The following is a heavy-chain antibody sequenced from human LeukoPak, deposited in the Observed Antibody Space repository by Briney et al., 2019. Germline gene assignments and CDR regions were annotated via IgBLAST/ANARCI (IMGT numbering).Heavy chain of an antibody. J-gene: IGHJ4*02. CDR2: IYHSGRT. CDR3: VRIPEGQTAYFDY. CDR1: GHSISSGYF. D-gene: IGHD2-21*02. V-gene: IGHV4-38-2*01. Sequence: PSETLSLTCAVSGHSISSGYFWGWIRQPPGKGLEWIGSIYHSGRTYYNPSLKSRVTISVDTSKNQFSLRLNSVTAADTGVYYCVRIPEGQTAYFDYWGQGTLVTVSS.